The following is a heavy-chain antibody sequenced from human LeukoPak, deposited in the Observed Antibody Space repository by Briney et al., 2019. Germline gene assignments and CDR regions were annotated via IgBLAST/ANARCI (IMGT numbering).Heavy chain of an antibody. V-gene: IGHV4-59*08. Sequence: PSETLSLTCTVSGGSITSYYWSWIRQPPGKGLEWIGYIYYSGSTNYNPSLKSRVTTLVDTSKNQFSLKLSSVTAADTAVYYCARYTRGRNGMDVWGQGTTVTVSS. J-gene: IGHJ6*02. CDR1: GGSITSYY. D-gene: IGHD1-26*01. CDR3: ARYTRGRNGMDV. CDR2: IYYSGST.